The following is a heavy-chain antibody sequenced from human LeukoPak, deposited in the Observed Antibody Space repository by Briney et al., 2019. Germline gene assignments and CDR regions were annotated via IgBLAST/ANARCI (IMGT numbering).Heavy chain of an antibody. CDR2: ISAYDGET. D-gene: IGHD1-26*01. CDR1: GYSFTSYG. V-gene: IGHV1-18*01. CDR3: ARGGKNYFDF. Sequence: ASVKVSRKASGYSFTSYGISWVREAPGRGLEWVGYISAYDGETRYAQKFQGRATLTTDTSTGTVYMEMRRLRSDDTAVYYCARGGKNYFDFWGQGTLVTVSS. J-gene: IGHJ4*02.